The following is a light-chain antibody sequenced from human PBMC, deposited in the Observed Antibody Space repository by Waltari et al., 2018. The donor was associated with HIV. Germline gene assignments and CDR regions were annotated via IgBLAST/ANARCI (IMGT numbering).Light chain of an antibody. J-gene: IGLJ1*01. Sequence: QSVLTQPPSASGAPGQSITISCSGSTSNIGTNTVNWYQQFPGSAPRLLFYPDNPRVTGVLYRFSGSKSGTSASLAINGLQSEDDASYFCATWDDSLNGLVFGTGTWVTVL. V-gene: IGLV1-44*01. CDR3: ATWDDSLNGLV. CDR1: TSNIGTNT. CDR2: PDN.